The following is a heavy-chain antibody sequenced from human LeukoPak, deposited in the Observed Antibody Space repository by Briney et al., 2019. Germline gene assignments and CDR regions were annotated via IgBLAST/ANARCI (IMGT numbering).Heavy chain of an antibody. Sequence: SETLSLTCTVSGGSISSYYWSWIRQPAGKGREWIGRTYTSGSTNYNPSLKRRATMPVDTSKTQSPWNLRSVTAADTAVAYFARGPKYYLECWSYYAYWGQGTLVTVSS. CDR2: TYTSGST. CDR1: GGSISSYY. D-gene: IGHD3-10*01. V-gene: IGHV4-4*07. CDR3: ARGPKYYLECWSYYAY. J-gene: IGHJ4*02.